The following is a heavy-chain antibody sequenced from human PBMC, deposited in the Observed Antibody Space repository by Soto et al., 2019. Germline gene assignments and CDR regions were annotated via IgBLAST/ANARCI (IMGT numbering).Heavy chain of an antibody. CDR2: INWNGANI. V-gene: IGHV3-9*01. J-gene: IGHJ4*02. D-gene: IGHD2-2*01. CDR3: AKDMGEYCSRNNCYGFDS. Sequence: EVQLVESGGGLVQPGRSLRLSCAASGFTFDDYAMHWVRQAPGKGLEWVSGINWNGANIAYANSVKGRFTISRDNSKNSLFLQMNSLRAEDTALYYCAKDMGEYCSRNNCYGFDSWGQGTLVTVSS. CDR1: GFTFDDYA.